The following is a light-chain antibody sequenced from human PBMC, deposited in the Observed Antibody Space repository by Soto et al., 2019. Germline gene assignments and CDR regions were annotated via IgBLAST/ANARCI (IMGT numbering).Light chain of an antibody. CDR3: LKYVSSPYT. CDR1: QSVSSSY. V-gene: IGKV3-20*01. CDR2: GAS. J-gene: IGKJ2*01. Sequence: EIVLTQSPGTLSLSPGERATLSCRASQSVSSSYLAWYQQKPGQAPRPLIYGASSRATGIPYRFSGSGSGTDFTLTISRLERGDFAVYYCLKYVSSPYTFGQGTKLEIK.